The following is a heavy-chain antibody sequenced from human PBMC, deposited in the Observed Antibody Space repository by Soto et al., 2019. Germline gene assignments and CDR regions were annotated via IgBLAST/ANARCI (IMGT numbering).Heavy chain of an antibody. CDR2: MRWNSGTK. J-gene: IGHJ6*02. D-gene: IGHD3-10*01. CDR3: ARGGEDRLYPYYGVDV. V-gene: IGHV3-9*01. CDR1: GFMFDDYA. Sequence: EVQLVESGGGFVQPGRSLRLSCAVSGFMFDDYAMHWVRQPPGKGLEWVSGMRWNSGTKGYAESVKGRFTISRDNVKSLLYLQMNSLRTEDTALYYCARGGEDRLYPYYGVDVWGQGTTVTVSS.